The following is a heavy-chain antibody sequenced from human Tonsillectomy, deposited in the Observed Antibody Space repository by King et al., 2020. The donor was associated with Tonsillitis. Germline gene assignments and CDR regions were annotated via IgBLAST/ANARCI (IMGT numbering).Heavy chain of an antibody. V-gene: IGHV4-34*01. Sequence: VQLQQWGAGLLKPSETLSLTCAVYGGSFSGFYCSWVRQPPGKGLEWIGEINHSGSTNYNSSLKSRVTISVDTSKNQFSLKLSSVTAADTAVYYCARSRGDYDDNSWFDPWGQGTLVTVSS. J-gene: IGHJ5*02. CDR1: GGSFSGFY. CDR3: ARSRGDYDDNSWFDP. CDR2: INHSGST. D-gene: IGHD4-17*01.